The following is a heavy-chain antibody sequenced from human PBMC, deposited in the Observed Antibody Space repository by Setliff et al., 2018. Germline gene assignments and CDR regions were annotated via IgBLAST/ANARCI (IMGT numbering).Heavy chain of an antibody. D-gene: IGHD4-17*01. J-gene: IGHJ4*02. CDR2: ISTYNGDT. Sequence: ASVKVSCKASGYTFTSYGISWVRQAPGQGLEWMGWISTYNGDTDYAQKLQDRLTMTTDTSTSTVYMELRSLRSDDTAVYHCAREYFYGDYLDYWGQGTLVTVSS. CDR1: GYTFTSYG. V-gene: IGHV1-18*01. CDR3: AREYFYGDYLDY.